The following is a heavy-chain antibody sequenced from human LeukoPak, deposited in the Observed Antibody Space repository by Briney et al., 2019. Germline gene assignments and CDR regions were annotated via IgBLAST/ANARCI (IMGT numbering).Heavy chain of an antibody. CDR1: GGSFSGYY. Sequence: PSETLSLTCAVYGGSFSGYYWSWIRQPPGKGLEWIGEINHSGSTNYNPSLKSRVTMSVDTSKNQFSLKLSSVTAADTAVYYCARDEYYYDSSGYYSYFDYWGQGTLVTVSS. CDR2: INHSGST. J-gene: IGHJ4*02. CDR3: ARDEYYYDSSGYYSYFDY. V-gene: IGHV4-34*01. D-gene: IGHD3-22*01.